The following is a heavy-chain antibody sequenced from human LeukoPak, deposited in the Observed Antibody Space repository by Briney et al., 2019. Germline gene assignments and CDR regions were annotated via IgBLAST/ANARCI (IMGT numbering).Heavy chain of an antibody. CDR1: GYSFITYG. CDR3: ARDLRQQLQYNWFDS. V-gene: IGHV1-18*01. Sequence: GASVKASCKTSGYSFITYGFSWVRQAPRQGLEWMGWISAYNGDTNYAEKFQGRITMTTDTSTSTAYMELRSLRSDDTAVYYCARDLRQQLQYNWFDSWGQGTLVSVSS. CDR2: ISAYNGDT. J-gene: IGHJ5*01. D-gene: IGHD6-13*01.